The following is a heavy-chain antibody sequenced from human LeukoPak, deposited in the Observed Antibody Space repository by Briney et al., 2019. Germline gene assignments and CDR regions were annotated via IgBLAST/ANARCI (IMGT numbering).Heavy chain of an antibody. J-gene: IGHJ6*02. CDR1: GYTFTSYG. CDR2: INADNGNT. CDR3: ARDRWVSSNGMDV. D-gene: IGHD6-13*01. Sequence: GASVKVSCKASGYTFTSYGISWVRQAPGQGLEWMGWINADNGNTKYSQKFQGRVTITRDTSASTAYMELSSLRSEDTAVYYCARDRWVSSNGMDVWGQGTTVSVSS. V-gene: IGHV1-18*01.